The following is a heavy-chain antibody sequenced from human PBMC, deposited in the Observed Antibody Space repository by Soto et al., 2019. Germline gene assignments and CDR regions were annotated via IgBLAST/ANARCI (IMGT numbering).Heavy chain of an antibody. D-gene: IGHD6-13*01. V-gene: IGHV4-34*01. CDR3: ARGGYSSSWSQKDGDYFDY. CDR2: INHSGST. CDR1: GGSFSGYY. J-gene: IGHJ4*02. Sequence: QVQLQQWGAGLLKPSETLSLTCAVYGGSFSGYYWSWIRQPPGKGREWIGEINHSGSTNYNPSLKSRIPISVDSSMNQFYLKLRTMTAADTAVYCCARGGYSSSWSQKDGDYFDYWGQGTLVTVSS.